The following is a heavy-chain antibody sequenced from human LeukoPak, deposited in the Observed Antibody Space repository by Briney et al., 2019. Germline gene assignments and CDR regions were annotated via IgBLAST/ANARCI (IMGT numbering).Heavy chain of an antibody. CDR2: ISSSSSYI. D-gene: IGHD6-13*01. J-gene: IGHJ4*02. CDR1: GFTFSSYN. Sequence: GGSLRLSCAASGFTFSSYNMNWVRQAPGKGLEWVSSISSSSSYIYYADSVKGRFTISRGNAKNSLYLQMNSLRAEDTAVYYCARGSSSWYVLWNYWGQGTLVTVSS. V-gene: IGHV3-21*01. CDR3: ARGSSSWYVLWNY.